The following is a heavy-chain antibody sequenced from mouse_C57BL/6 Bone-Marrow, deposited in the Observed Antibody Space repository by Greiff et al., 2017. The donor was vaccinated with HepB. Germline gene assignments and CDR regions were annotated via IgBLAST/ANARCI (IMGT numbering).Heavy chain of an antibody. V-gene: IGHV5-6*01. CDR3: ARHRVLLLRSYWYFDV. Sequence: EVHLVESGGDLVKPGGSLKLSCAASGFTFSSYGMSWVRQTPDKRLEWVATISSGGSYTYYPDSVKGRFTISRDNAKNTLYLQMSSLKSEDTAMSYCARHRVLLLRSYWYFDVWGTGTTVTVSS. D-gene: IGHD1-1*01. CDR2: ISSGGSYT. J-gene: IGHJ1*03. CDR1: GFTFSSYG.